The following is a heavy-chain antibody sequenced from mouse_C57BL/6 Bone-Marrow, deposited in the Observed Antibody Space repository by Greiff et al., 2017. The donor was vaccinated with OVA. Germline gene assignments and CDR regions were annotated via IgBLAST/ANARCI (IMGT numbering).Heavy chain of an antibody. CDR1: GYSITSGYY. J-gene: IGHJ2*01. Sequence: EVQLVESGPGLVKPSQSLSLTCSVTGYSITSGYYWNWIRQFPGNKLEWMGYISYDGSNNYHPSLKNRISITRDTSKNQFFLKLNSVTTEDTATYYCAREDGSRDYWGQGTTLTVSS. CDR2: ISYDGSN. CDR3: AREDGSRDY. V-gene: IGHV3-6*01. D-gene: IGHD1-1*01.